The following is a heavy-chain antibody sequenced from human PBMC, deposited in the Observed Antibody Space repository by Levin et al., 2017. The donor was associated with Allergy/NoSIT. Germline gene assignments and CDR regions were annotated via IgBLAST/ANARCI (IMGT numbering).Heavy chain of an antibody. V-gene: IGHV3-23*01. Sequence: GGSLRLSCAASGFTFSTYAMSWVRQAPGKGLEWVSSISGSGDSTYYADSVKGRFTISRDNSKNTLYLQLNSLRAEDTAVYYCAKPRDSSSWYVGNPPVDYWGQGTLVTVSS. CDR3: AKPRDSSSWYVGNPPVDY. D-gene: IGHD6-13*01. CDR1: GFTFSTYA. J-gene: IGHJ4*02. CDR2: ISGSGDST.